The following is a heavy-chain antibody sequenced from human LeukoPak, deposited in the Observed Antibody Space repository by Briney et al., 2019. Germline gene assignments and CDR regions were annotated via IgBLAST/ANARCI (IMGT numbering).Heavy chain of an antibody. V-gene: IGHV6-1*01. CDR2: TYYRSKWYD. CDR3: ARQSGSRHWYFDL. CDR1: GDSVSSNSAA. Sequence: SQTLSLTCAISGDSVSSNSAAWNWIRQSPSRGLEWLGRTYYRSKWYDDPAIFVKSRMTINPDTSKNQFSLQLNSLTPEDTAVYYCARQSGSRHWYFDLWGRGTLVTVSS. D-gene: IGHD3-10*01. J-gene: IGHJ2*01.